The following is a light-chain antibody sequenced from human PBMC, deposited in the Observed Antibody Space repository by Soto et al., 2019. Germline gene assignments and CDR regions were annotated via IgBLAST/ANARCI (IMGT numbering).Light chain of an antibody. J-gene: IGLJ3*02. Sequence: QSVLTQPRSVSGSPGQSVTISCTGTSRDVGGYNYVSWYQQHPGKAPKLMIYDVSKRPSGVPDRFSGSKSGNTASLTISGLQAEDEADYYCCSYAGSYTCWVFGGGTKLTVL. V-gene: IGLV2-11*01. CDR2: DVS. CDR3: CSYAGSYTCWV. CDR1: SRDVGGYNY.